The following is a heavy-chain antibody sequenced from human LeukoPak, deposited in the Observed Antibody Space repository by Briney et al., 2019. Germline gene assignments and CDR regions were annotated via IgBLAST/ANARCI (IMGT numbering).Heavy chain of an antibody. V-gene: IGHV1-2*02. Sequence: ASVTVSCKGSGYTFTGYYMHWVRQARGQGLEWMGWINPNSGGRNYAQKFQGRVTMTRDTSISTAYMKLSRLRSDDTAVYYCARNYDGYSGYDSFDPWGQGTLVAVSS. CDR1: GYTFTGYY. CDR2: INPNSGGR. D-gene: IGHD5-12*01. CDR3: ARNYDGYSGYDSFDP. J-gene: IGHJ5*02.